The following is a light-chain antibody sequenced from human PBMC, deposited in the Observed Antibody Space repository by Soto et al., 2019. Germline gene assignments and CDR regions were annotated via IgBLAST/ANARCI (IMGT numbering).Light chain of an antibody. V-gene: IGLV2-8*01. CDR1: SSDVGGYNY. J-gene: IGLJ2*01. CDR3: SSYAGTDTVI. CDR2: EVS. Sequence: QSALTQPPSASGSPGQSVTISCTGTSSDVGGYNYVSWYQQHPGKVPKLMIYEVSKRPSGVPDRFSGSKSGNTASLTVSGLQTEDEADYYCSSYAGTDTVIFGGGTKLTV.